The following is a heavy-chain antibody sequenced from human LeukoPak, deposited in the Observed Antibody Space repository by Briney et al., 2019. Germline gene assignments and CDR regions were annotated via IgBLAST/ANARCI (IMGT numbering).Heavy chain of an antibody. D-gene: IGHD1-26*01. CDR3: ARGVPQGWVHWFDP. V-gene: IGHV4-59*01. CDR1: GGSTSSYY. CDR2: IYYSGST. J-gene: IGHJ5*02. Sequence: PSETLSLTCTVSGGSTSSYYWNWIRQPPGKGLEWIGYIYYSGSTKYNPSLESRVTISVDTSKNQFSLKLRSVTTADTAVYYCARGVPQGWVHWFDPWGQGTLVTVSS.